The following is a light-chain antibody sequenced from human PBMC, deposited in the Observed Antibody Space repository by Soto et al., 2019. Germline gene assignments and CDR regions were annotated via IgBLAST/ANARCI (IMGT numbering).Light chain of an antibody. CDR3: QQYNNGPPWT. J-gene: IGKJ1*01. V-gene: IGKV3-15*01. CDR2: GAS. Sequence: EIVMTQSPATLSVSPGETATLSCRASQSVSSNLAWYEQKPGQAPRLLIYGASPRATGIPARFSGSGSGTELTLTISSLQSEDFAVYYCQQYNNGPPWTFGQGTKVQIK. CDR1: QSVSSN.